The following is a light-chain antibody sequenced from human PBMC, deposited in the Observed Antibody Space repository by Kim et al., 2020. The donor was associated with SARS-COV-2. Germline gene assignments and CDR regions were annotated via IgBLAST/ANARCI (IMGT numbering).Light chain of an antibody. CDR3: QQYGSSPLT. V-gene: IGKV3-20*01. CDR1: QSVSSSY. J-gene: IGKJ4*01. Sequence: EIVLTQSPGTLSLSPGERATLSCRASQSVSSSYLAWYQQKLGQAPRLLIYGASSRATGIPDRFSGSGSGTDFTLAISRLEPEDFAVYYCQQYGSSPLTFCGGTKVDIK. CDR2: GAS.